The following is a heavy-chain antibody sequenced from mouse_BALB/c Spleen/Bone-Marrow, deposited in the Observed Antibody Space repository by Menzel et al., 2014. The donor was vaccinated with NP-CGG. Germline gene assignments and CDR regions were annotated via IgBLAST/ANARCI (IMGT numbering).Heavy chain of an antibody. J-gene: IGHJ4*01. CDR3: ARYDGYSDNAMDY. CDR2: IRNKANGYTT. V-gene: IGHV7-3*02. CDR1: GFTFTDYY. Sequence: EVMLVESGGGLVQPGSSLRLSCATSGFTFTDYYMNWVRQPPGKALEWLGFIRNKANGYTTEFSASVKGRFTISRDNSQSILYLQMNTLRAEDSATYYCARYDGYSDNAMDYWGQGTSVTVSP. D-gene: IGHD2-3*01.